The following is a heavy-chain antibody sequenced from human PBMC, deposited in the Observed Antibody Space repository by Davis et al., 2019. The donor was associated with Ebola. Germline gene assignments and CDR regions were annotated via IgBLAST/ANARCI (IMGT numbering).Heavy chain of an antibody. V-gene: IGHV1-18*04. CDR2: ISAYNGNT. CDR3: ARETLATVVYPPDY. CDR1: GYTFTSYG. Sequence: ASVKVSCKASGYTFTSYGISWVRQAPGQGLEWMGWISAYNGNTNYAQKLQGRVTMTTDTSTSTAYMELRSLRSDDTAVYYCARETLATVVYPPDYWGQGTLVTVSS. D-gene: IGHD4-23*01. J-gene: IGHJ4*02.